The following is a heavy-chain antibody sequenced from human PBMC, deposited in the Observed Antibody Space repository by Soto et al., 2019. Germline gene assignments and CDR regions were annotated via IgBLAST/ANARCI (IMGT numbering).Heavy chain of an antibody. CDR3: ARGGGQLVPGFDY. D-gene: IGHD6-6*01. CDR1: GFTFSSYS. V-gene: IGHV3-21*01. Sequence: EVQLVESGGGLVKPGGSLRLSCAASGFTFSSYSMNWVRQAPGKGLEWVSSISSSSSYIYYADSVKGRFTISRDNAKNSLYLQMNILKAEDTAVYYCARGGGQLVPGFDYWGQGTLVTVSS. J-gene: IGHJ4*02. CDR2: ISSSSSYI.